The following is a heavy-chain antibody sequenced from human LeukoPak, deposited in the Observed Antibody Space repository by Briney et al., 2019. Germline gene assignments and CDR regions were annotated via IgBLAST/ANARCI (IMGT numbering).Heavy chain of an antibody. J-gene: IGHJ4*02. Sequence: GGSLRLSCAASGLTFSSSAMSWVRQAPGKGLEWVSATSNNGGYTYYADSVQGRFTISRDNSKSTLCLQMNSLRAEDTAVYYCAKQLGYCSDGSCYFPYWGQGTLVTVSS. CDR2: TSNNGGYT. V-gene: IGHV3-23*01. CDR3: AKQLGYCSDGSCYFPY. D-gene: IGHD2-15*01. CDR1: GLTFSSSA.